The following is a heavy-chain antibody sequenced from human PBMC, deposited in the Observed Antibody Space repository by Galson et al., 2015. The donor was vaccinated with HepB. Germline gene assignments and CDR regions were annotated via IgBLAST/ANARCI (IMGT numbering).Heavy chain of an antibody. CDR3: ARDSQIRNSLLVGATTFDY. CDR1: GVSVSSNSAA. V-gene: IGHV6-1*01. D-gene: IGHD1-26*01. J-gene: IGHJ4*02. CDR2: TYYRSKWYN. Sequence: CAISGVSVSSNSAAWNWIRQSPSRGLEWLGRTYYRSKWYNDYAVSVKSRITINPDTSKNQFSLQLNSVTPEDTAVYYCARDSQIRNSLLVGATTFDYWGQGTLVTVSS.